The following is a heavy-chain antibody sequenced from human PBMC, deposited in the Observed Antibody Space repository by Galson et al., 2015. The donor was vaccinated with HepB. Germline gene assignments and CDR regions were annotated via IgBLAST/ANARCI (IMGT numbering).Heavy chain of an antibody. CDR3: ARLRGGQWLGYFDN. Sequence: SLRLSCASSGFTSSSYAMGWVRQAPGKGLEWVSGISGSGGSTYYTESVKGRFTISRDNSKNTLSLQMNSLRVEDTAVYYCARLRGGQWLGYFDNWGQGTLVTVSS. CDR2: ISGSGGST. CDR1: GFTSSSYA. V-gene: IGHV3-23*01. D-gene: IGHD6-19*01. J-gene: IGHJ4*02.